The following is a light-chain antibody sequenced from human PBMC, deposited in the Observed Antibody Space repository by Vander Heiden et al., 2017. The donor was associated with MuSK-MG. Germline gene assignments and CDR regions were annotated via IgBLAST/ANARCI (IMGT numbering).Light chain of an antibody. CDR1: QSVSSN. CDR3: QQDNNCPIT. Sequence: ETVMTQSPATLSVSTGERATLSCRASQSVSSNLAWYQQKPGQAPRLLIYGASTRATDIPARFSGSGSGTEFTLTISSLQSEDFAVYYCQQDNNCPITFGQGTQVEIK. CDR2: GAS. V-gene: IGKV3-15*01. J-gene: IGKJ5*01.